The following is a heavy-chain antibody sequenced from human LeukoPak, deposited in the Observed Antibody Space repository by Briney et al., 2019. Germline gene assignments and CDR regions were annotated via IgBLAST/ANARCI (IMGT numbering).Heavy chain of an antibody. J-gene: IGHJ5*02. CDR1: GGSFSGYY. Sequence: SETLSLTCAVYGGSFSGYYWSWIRQPPGKGLEWIGEINHSGSTNYNPSLKSRVTISVDTSKNQFSLKLSSVTAADTAVYYCARRPYDYVWGSYRPNWFDPWGQGTLVTVSS. V-gene: IGHV4-34*01. D-gene: IGHD3-16*02. CDR2: INHSGST. CDR3: ARRPYDYVWGSYRPNWFDP.